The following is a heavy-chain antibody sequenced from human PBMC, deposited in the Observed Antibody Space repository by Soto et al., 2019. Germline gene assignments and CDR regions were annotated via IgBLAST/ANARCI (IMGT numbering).Heavy chain of an antibody. V-gene: IGHV3-30*18. J-gene: IGHJ4*02. CDR1: ECKCINYG. D-gene: IGHD6-13*01. CDR2: IASDGKDK. CDR3: AKDGAIAAADYFFDY. Sequence: GGSLRVRRTAAECKCINYGRHWIRQEPGKGLEWVAVIASDGKDKRYADSVKGRFTISRDNSKNTVYLQMNSLRGEDTAVYYCAKDGAIAAADYFFDYWGQGSLVTVSS.